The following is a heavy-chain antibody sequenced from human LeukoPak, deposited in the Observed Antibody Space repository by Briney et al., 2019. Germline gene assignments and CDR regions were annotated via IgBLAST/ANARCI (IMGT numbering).Heavy chain of an antibody. J-gene: IGHJ4*02. V-gene: IGHV4-59*11. CDR1: GGSISSHY. Sequence: PETLSLTCTVPGGSISSHYWSWIRQPPGKGLEWIGYIYYSGSTNYNPSLKSRVTISVDTSKNQFSLKLSSVTAADTAVYYCARGHFYDSSGYFDWGQGTLVTVSS. D-gene: IGHD3-22*01. CDR3: ARGHFYDSSGYFD. CDR2: IYYSGST.